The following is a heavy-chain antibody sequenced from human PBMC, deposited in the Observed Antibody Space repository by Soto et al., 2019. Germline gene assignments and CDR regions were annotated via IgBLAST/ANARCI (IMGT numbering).Heavy chain of an antibody. CDR1: VVSSRNYY. Sequence: SETLSRTCIASVVSSRNYYRFYIRHPPCKRLEWIWYVYYSGCTTYNSSLKSRVTISADTSKNQFSLRLSSVTAADTAVYYGARDLQPGGPSTCYRY. V-gene: IGHV4-59*01. CDR3: ARDLQPGGPSTCYRY. D-gene: IGHD2-8*01. J-gene: IGHJ2*01. CDR2: VYYSGCT.